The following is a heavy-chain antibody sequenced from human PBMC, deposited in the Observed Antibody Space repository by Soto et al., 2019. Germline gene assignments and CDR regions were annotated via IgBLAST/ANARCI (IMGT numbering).Heavy chain of an antibody. CDR2: IYYSGST. D-gene: IGHD2-15*01. J-gene: IGHJ6*02. CDR3: ARDVVRCSGGSCYSYYCYGMDV. Sequence: QVQLQESGPGLVKPSQTLSLTCTVSGGSISSGDYYWSWIRQPPGKGLEWIGYIYYSGSTYYNPSLKSRVTISVDTSKNQFSLKLSSVTAADTAVYYCARDVVRCSGGSCYSYYCYGMDVWGQGTTVTVSS. CDR1: GGSISSGDYY. V-gene: IGHV4-30-4*01.